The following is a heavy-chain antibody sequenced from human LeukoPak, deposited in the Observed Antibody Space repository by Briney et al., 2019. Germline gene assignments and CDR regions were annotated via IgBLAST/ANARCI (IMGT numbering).Heavy chain of an antibody. CDR1: GGSFSGYY. CDR3: ARPLGGDYDILTGYGY. CDR2: INHSGST. V-gene: IGHV4-34*01. J-gene: IGHJ4*02. D-gene: IGHD3-9*01. Sequence: SETLSLTCAIYGGSFSGYYWSWIRQPPGKGLEWIGEINHSGSTNYNPSLKSRVTISVDTSKNQFSLKLSSVTAADTAVYYCARPLGGDYDILTGYGYWGQGTLVTVSS.